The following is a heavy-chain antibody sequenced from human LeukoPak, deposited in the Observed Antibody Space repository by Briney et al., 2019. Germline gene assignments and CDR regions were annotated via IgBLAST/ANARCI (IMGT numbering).Heavy chain of an antibody. V-gene: IGHV1-18*01. J-gene: IGHJ5*02. CDR3: ARAHTIWTWFDP. CDR1: GDTFNDYT. Sequence: ASVKVSCKASGDTFNDYTFSWVRQAPGQGLEWMGWISAYNGNTNYAQKLQGRVTMTTDTSTSTAYMELRSLRSDDTAVYYCARAHTIWTWFDPWGQGTLVTVSS. CDR2: ISAYNGNT. D-gene: IGHD3-9*01.